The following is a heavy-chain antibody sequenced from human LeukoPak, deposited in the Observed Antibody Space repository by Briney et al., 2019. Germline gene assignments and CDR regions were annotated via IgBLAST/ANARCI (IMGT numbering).Heavy chain of an antibody. J-gene: IGHJ3*02. D-gene: IGHD2-21*01. CDR2: ISGSGGST. CDR1: GFTFSSYA. CDR3: AKAYCGGDCYSAPHDAFDI. Sequence: GGSLRLSCAASGFTFSSYAMSWVRQAPGKGVEWVSAISGSGGSTYYADSVKGRFTISRDNSKNTLYLQMNSLRAEDTAVYYCAKAYCGGDCYSAPHDAFDIWGQGTMVTVSS. V-gene: IGHV3-23*01.